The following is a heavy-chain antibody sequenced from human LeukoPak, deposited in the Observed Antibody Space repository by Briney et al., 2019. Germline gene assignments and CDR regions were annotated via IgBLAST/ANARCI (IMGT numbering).Heavy chain of an antibody. V-gene: IGHV3-30-3*01. CDR3: AKDLAAVPGNKYFAY. CDR1: GFTFSDFA. Sequence: GGSLRLSCAASGFTFSDFAVHWVRQAPGKGLEWVATISSDGGNRHYADSVKGRFTTSRDNSKNTLYLQMNGLRAEDTAVYYCAKDLAAVPGNKYFAYWGQGTLVTVSS. J-gene: IGHJ4*02. D-gene: IGHD6-19*01. CDR2: ISSDGGNR.